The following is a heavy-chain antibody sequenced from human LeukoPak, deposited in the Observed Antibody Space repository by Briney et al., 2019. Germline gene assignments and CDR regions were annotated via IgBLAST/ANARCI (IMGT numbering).Heavy chain of an antibody. D-gene: IGHD6-19*01. CDR2: IYYSGST. V-gene: IGHV4-59*01. Sequence: SETLSLTCTVSGGSISSYYWSWIRQPPGKGLEWMGYIYYSGSTNYKPSLRSRVTISVDTSKNQFSLKLSSVTAADTAVYYCARAGFGSGWRRYMDVWGKGTTVTVSS. J-gene: IGHJ6*03. CDR3: ARAGFGSGWRRYMDV. CDR1: GGSISSYY.